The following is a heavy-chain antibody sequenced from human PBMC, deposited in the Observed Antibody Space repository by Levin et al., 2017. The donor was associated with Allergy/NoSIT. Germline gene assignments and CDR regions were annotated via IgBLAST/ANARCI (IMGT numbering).Heavy chain of an antibody. CDR3: TTASFLRSGSYYNNFDY. D-gene: IGHD3-10*01. Sequence: GGSLRLSCAASGFTFSNAWMSWVRQAPGKGLEWVGRIKSKTDGGTTDYAAPVKGRFTISRDDSKNTLYLQMNSLKTEDTAVYYCTTASFLRSGSYYNNFDYWGQGTLVTVSS. V-gene: IGHV3-15*01. J-gene: IGHJ4*02. CDR1: GFTFSNAW. CDR2: IKSKTDGGTT.